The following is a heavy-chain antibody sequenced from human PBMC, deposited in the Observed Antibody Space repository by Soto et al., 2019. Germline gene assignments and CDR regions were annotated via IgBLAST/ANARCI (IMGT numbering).Heavy chain of an antibody. J-gene: IGHJ4*02. Sequence: QVQLVQSGAEVKEPGASVKVSCKASGYTFTTYDIYWMRQATGQGLEWMVWMNPYTGNTGYEQKFQGRVTVTRNTSISTVYMEMSGLRLDDTAVYYCARRKERSGPHYFDYWGQGSQVTVSS. CDR1: GYTFTTYD. CDR3: ARRKERSGPHYFDY. V-gene: IGHV1-8*01. CDR2: MNPYTGNT. D-gene: IGHD6-25*01.